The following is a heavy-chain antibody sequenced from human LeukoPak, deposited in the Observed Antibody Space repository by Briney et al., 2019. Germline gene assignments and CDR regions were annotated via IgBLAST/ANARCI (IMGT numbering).Heavy chain of an antibody. D-gene: IGHD3-22*01. CDR3: ARVSYYYDSSGYYYFDY. Sequence: ASVKVSCKASGYTFTGYYMHWVRQAPGQGLEWMGWINPNSGSTNYAQKFQGRVTMTRDTSISTAYMELSRLRSDDTAVYYCARVSYYYDSSGYYYFDYWGQGTLVTVSS. CDR1: GYTFTGYY. CDR2: INPNSGST. V-gene: IGHV1-2*02. J-gene: IGHJ4*02.